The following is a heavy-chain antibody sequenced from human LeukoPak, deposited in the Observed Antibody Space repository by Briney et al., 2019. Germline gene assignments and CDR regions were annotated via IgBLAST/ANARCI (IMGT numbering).Heavy chain of an antibody. V-gene: IGHV4-34*01. D-gene: IGHD2-8*01. Sequence: SETLSLTCAVYGGSFSGYYWSWICQPPGKGLEWIGEINHSGSTNYNPSLKSRVTISGDTSKNQFSLKLSSVTAADTAVYYCARGTNGVWDFWGQGTLVTVSS. CDR2: INHSGST. CDR3: ARGTNGVWDF. CDR1: GGSFSGYY. J-gene: IGHJ4*02.